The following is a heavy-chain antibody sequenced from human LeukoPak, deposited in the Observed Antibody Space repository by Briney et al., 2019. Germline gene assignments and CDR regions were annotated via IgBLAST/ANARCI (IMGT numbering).Heavy chain of an antibody. V-gene: IGHV4-34*01. D-gene: IGHD4-17*01. CDR1: GGSFSGYY. CDR2: ISHSGST. Sequence: SVTLSLTCAVYGGSFSGYYWSWIRQPPGKGLEWIGEISHSGSTNYNPSLKSRVTISVDTSKNQFSLKLSSVTAADTAVYYCAGLFDYGDSHYYYYYMDVWGKGTTVTVSS. CDR3: AGLFDYGDSHYYYYYMDV. J-gene: IGHJ6*03.